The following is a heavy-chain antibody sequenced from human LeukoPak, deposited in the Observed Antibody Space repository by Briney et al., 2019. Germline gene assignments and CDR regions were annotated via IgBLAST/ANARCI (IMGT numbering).Heavy chain of an antibody. D-gene: IGHD6-6*01. J-gene: IGHJ4*02. CDR1: GYTFTGYY. V-gene: IGHV1-2*02. CDR2: INPNSGGT. Sequence: ASVKVSCKASGYTFTGYYMHWVRQAPGQGHEWMGWINPNSGGTNYAQKFQGRVTMTRDTSISTAYMELSRLRSDGTAVYYCARSLGYSSSSLLLHYFDYWGQGTLVTVSS. CDR3: ARSLGYSSSSLLLHYFDY.